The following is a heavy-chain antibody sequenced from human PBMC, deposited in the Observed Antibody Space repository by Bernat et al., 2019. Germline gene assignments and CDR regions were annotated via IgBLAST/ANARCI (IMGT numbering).Heavy chain of an antibody. CDR1: GGSFSGYY. J-gene: IGHJ4*02. Sequence: QVQLQQWGAGLLKPSETLSLTCAVYGGSFSGYYWSWIRQPPGKGLEWIGEINHSGSTNYNPSVKSRVTISVDTAKNQFSLKLSYVTAADTAVYYCARGKVAARPGQWGYWGQGTLVTVSS. V-gene: IGHV4-34*01. CDR3: ARGKVAARPGQWGY. D-gene: IGHD6-6*01. CDR2: INHSGST.